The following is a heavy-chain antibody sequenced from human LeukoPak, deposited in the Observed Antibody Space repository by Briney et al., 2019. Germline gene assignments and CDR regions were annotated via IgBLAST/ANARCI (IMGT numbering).Heavy chain of an antibody. D-gene: IGHD4-17*01. CDR2: IIPIFGTA. Sequence: ASVKVSCKASGGTFSSYAISWVRQAPGQGLEWMGGIIPIFGTANYAQKFQGRVTITADESTSTAYMELSSLRSEDTAVYYCARDQYGDYDFDYWGQGTLVTVSS. V-gene: IGHV1-69*13. CDR3: ARDQYGDYDFDY. CDR1: GGTFSSYA. J-gene: IGHJ4*02.